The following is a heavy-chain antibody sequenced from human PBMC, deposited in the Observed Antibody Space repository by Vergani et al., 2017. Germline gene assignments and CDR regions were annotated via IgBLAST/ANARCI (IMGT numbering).Heavy chain of an antibody. V-gene: IGHV3-49*04. CDR3: TRDRLDDSYADIDY. CDR1: GFTLGDYA. J-gene: IGHJ4*02. CDR2: IWGKLYGGTT. Sequence: EVHLVESGGGLVQPGRSLRLSCSGSGFTLGDYAMTWVRQAPGKGLEWVAFIWGKLYGGTTEYAAYVKGRFTISRDNSKSIAYLQMSSLKAEDTAVYYWTRDRLDDSYADIDYWGQGTLVTVSP. D-gene: IGHD3-16*01.